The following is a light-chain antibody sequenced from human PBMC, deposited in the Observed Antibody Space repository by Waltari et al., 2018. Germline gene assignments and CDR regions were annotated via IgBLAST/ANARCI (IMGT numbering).Light chain of an antibody. CDR2: ASS. Sequence: DIQMTQYPSSLSASVGDRVIITCRASQDIDNNLNWYQQKPGKSPKLLIYASSTLETGVPSRFSGSGSGRKFSFTISSLQPKDFATYYCQQFDNVPLTFGGGTKVDIK. J-gene: IGKJ4*01. CDR1: QDIDNN. CDR3: QQFDNVPLT. V-gene: IGKV1-33*01.